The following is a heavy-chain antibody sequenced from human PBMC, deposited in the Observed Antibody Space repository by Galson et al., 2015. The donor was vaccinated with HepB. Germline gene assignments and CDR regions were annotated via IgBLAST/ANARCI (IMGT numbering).Heavy chain of an antibody. Sequence: SLRLSCAASGFTFDDYAMHWVRQAPGKGLEWVSGISWNSGSIGYADSVKGRFTISRDNAKNSLYLQMNSLRAEDTALYYCAKVSLHAFDIWGQGTMVTVSS. CDR2: ISWNSGSI. V-gene: IGHV3-9*01. J-gene: IGHJ3*02. CDR1: GFTFDDYA. CDR3: AKVSLHAFDI.